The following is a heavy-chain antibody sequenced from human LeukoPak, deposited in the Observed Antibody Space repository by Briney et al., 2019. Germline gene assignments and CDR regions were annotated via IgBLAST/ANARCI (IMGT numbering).Heavy chain of an antibody. V-gene: IGHV3-23*01. CDR3: AKGGGGYNYGPFDY. CDR2: ISGGGGST. D-gene: IGHD5-24*01. Sequence: GGSLRLSCAASGITFNSYAMSWVRQAPGKGLEWVSGISGGGGSTYYADSVKGRFTISRDNSKNTLYLQMNSLRAEDTAVYYCAKGGGGYNYGPFDYWGQGTLVTVSS. J-gene: IGHJ4*02. CDR1: GITFNSYA.